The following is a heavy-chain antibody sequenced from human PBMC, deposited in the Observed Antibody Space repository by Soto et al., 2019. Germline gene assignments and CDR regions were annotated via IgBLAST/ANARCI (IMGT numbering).Heavy chain of an antibody. CDR1: GYTFTSYG. V-gene: IGHV1-18*01. Sequence: QVQLVQSGAEVKKPGASVKVSCKASGYTFTSYGISWVRQAPGQGLEWMGWISAYNGNTNYAQKLQGRVTMTTDTSLSKAYMELRSLRSDDTSVYYCASCYYGSGTPYYYGMDVWGQGPTVTVSS. D-gene: IGHD3-10*01. CDR3: ASCYYGSGTPYYYGMDV. CDR2: ISAYNGNT. J-gene: IGHJ6*02.